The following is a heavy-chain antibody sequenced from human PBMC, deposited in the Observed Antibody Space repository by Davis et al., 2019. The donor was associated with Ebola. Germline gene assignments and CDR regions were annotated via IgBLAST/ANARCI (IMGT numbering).Heavy chain of an antibody. Sequence: GESLKISCQVFGYNFPNYWIAWVRQMPGKGLQWMGIIYPGDSDTRYSPSFQGQVTISADKSISTAYLQWSSLKASDTAMYYCGTGYSSWHFDYWGQGTLVTVSS. J-gene: IGHJ4*02. CDR3: GTGYSSWHFDY. CDR2: IYPGDSDT. V-gene: IGHV5-51*01. D-gene: IGHD1-1*01. CDR1: GYNFPNYW.